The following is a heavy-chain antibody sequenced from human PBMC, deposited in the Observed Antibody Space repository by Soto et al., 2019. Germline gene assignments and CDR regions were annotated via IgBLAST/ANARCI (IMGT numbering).Heavy chain of an antibody. D-gene: IGHD1-7*01. CDR3: ARDISGTTQFDY. Sequence: QVQLQESGPGLVKPSGTLSLTCAVSGGSISSSHWWSWVRQSPGKGLEWIGEIYHSGSTHYNPSLKGRVTISVDKSKNQFSLDLTSVTVADTAIYYCARDISGTTQFDYWGQGTLVTVSS. J-gene: IGHJ4*02. V-gene: IGHV4-4*02. CDR2: IYHSGST. CDR1: GGSISSSHW.